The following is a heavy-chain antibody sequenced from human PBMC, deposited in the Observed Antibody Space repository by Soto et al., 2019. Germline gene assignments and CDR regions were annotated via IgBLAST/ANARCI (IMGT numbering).Heavy chain of an antibody. J-gene: IGHJ5*01. CDR3: ARDRLLGDWGHNRYGS. CDR2: IITVFRTT. CDR1: GTAFSSYA. Sequence: QVQLEQSGAEVKKPGSSVKVSCKAPGTAFSSYAFGWVRQAPGQGLEWMGGIITVFRTTKYAQKLQDRLSITADESTSTIYMVLSRLISEDTAVYCCARDRLLGDWGHNRYGSLSQGTLVTVSS. V-gene: IGHV1-69*01. D-gene: IGHD3-10*01.